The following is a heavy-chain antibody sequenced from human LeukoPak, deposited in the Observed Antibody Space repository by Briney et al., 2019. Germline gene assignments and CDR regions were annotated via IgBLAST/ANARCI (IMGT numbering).Heavy chain of an antibody. D-gene: IGHD3-10*01. Sequence: PSETLSLTCAVYGGSFSGYYWSWIRQPPGKGLEWIGEINHSGSTNYNPSLKSRVTISVDTSKNQFSLKLSSVTAADTAVYYCARHWPYYYGSGSYFRDGNWFDPWGQGTLVTVSS. J-gene: IGHJ5*02. CDR3: ARHWPYYYGSGSYFRDGNWFDP. CDR1: GGSFSGYY. V-gene: IGHV4-34*01. CDR2: INHSGST.